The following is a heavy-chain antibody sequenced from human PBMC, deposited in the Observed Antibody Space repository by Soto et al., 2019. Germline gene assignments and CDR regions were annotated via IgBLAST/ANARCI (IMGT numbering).Heavy chain of an antibody. J-gene: IGHJ5*02. CDR1: GFTFTSYG. CDR3: ARVPLRGSGIIGCHP. Sequence: QPQLVQSGPDVKKPGASVNVSCKASGFTFTSYGITWVRQAPGQGLEWMGWISADDGHTNFAQKFQGRISMATDTSTTTAYMELKSLTSDDTAVYYCARVPLRGSGIIGCHPWGQGTLVTV. CDR2: ISADDGHT. D-gene: IGHD1-26*01. V-gene: IGHV1-18*01.